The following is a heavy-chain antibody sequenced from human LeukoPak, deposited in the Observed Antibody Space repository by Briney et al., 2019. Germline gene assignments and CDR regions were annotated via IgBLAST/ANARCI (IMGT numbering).Heavy chain of an antibody. CDR2: INHSGST. CDR1: GGSFSGYY. Sequence: SETLSLTCAVYGGSFSGYYWSWIRQPPGKGLEWIGEINHSGSTNYHPSLKSRVTISVDTSKNQFSLKLSSVTAADTAVYYCARGRYYYGSGSYYKRPYYYYYYMDVWGKGTTVTVSS. J-gene: IGHJ6*03. D-gene: IGHD3-10*01. V-gene: IGHV4-34*01. CDR3: ARGRYYYGSGSYYKRPYYYYYYMDV.